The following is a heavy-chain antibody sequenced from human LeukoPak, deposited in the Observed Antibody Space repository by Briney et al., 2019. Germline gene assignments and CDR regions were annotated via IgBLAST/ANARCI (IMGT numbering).Heavy chain of an antibody. D-gene: IGHD4-17*01. J-gene: IGHJ4*02. Sequence: PGGSLRPSCAASGFTFSSYSMNWVRQAPGKGLEWVSSISSSSSYIYYADSVKGRFTISRDNAKNSLYLQMNSLRAEDTAVYYCARDLFSGGDYGDFGYWGQGTLVTVSS. V-gene: IGHV3-21*01. CDR1: GFTFSSYS. CDR3: ARDLFSGGDYGDFGY. CDR2: ISSSSSYI.